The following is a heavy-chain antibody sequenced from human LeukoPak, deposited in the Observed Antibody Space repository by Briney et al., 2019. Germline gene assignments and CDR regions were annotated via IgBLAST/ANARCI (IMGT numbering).Heavy chain of an antibody. V-gene: IGHV1-46*01. CDR2: INPTGGST. CDR3: ARTAARRFDY. CDR1: GYTLTSYA. Sequence: ASVKVSCKASGYTLTSYAMNRVRQAPGQGLEWMGIINPTGGSTTYAQKFQGRVTMTRDTSTSTVYMELSSLRSDDTAVYYCARTAARRFDYWGQGTLVTVSS. D-gene: IGHD6-6*01. J-gene: IGHJ4*02.